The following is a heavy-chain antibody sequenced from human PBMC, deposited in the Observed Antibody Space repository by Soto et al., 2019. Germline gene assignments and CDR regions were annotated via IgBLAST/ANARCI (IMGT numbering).Heavy chain of an antibody. CDR2: MNPNSGNT. V-gene: IGHV1-8*01. J-gene: IGHJ5*02. D-gene: IGHD2-8*01. CDR1: GYTFTSYD. CDR3: ARRLPLGYCTNGVCYTWFDP. Sequence: RASVKVSFKASGYTFTSYDINWLRQATGQGLEWMGWMNPNSGNTGYAQKFQGRVTMTRNTSISTAYVELSSLRSEDTAVYYCARRLPLGYCTNGVCYTWFDPWGQGTLVTVSS.